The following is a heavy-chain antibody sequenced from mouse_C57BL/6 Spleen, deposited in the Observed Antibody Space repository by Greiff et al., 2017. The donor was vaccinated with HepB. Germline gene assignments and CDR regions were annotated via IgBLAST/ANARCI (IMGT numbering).Heavy chain of an antibody. CDR2: IYPGGGYT. CDR3: ARGGYYYGSRGYAMDY. Sequence: VQLQQSGAELVRPGTSVKMSCKASGYTFTNYCIGWAKQRPGHGLEWIGDIYPGGGYTNYNEKFKGKATLTADKSSSTAYMQFSSLTSEDSAIYYCARGGYYYGSRGYAMDYWGQGTSVTVSS. J-gene: IGHJ4*01. V-gene: IGHV1-63*01. CDR1: GYTFTNYC. D-gene: IGHD1-1*01.